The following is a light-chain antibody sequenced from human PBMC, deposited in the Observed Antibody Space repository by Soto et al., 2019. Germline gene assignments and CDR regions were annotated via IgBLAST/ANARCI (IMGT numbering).Light chain of an antibody. CDR2: EVV. Sequence: QSVLTQPPSASGSPGQSVTISCTGTKSDIGVYDFVSWYQHHPGKAPRLIIYEVVQRPSGVPDRFSGSKSGNTASLTVSGLQAADEADYYCSSFTNTITRYAFGTGTKLTVL. CDR1: KSDIGVYDF. CDR3: SSFTNTITRYA. V-gene: IGLV2-8*01. J-gene: IGLJ1*01.